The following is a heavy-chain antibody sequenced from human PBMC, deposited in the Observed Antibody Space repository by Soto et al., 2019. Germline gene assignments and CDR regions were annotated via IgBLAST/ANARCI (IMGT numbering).Heavy chain of an antibody. J-gene: IGHJ5*02. CDR1: GGSISSGGYS. Sequence: PSETLSLTCAVSGGSISSGGYSCSSIRQPPGKGLEWIGYISHSGSTYYNPSLKTRVTISVDRSKNQFSLKLSSVTAADTAVYYCARWFDPWGQGTLVTVSS. CDR3: ARWFDP. V-gene: IGHV4-30-2*01. CDR2: ISHSGST.